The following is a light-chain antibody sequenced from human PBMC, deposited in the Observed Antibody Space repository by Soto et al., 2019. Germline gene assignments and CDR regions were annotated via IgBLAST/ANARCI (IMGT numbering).Light chain of an antibody. V-gene: IGKV1-5*01. Sequence: DIQMTQSPSTLSASLGDRVTITCRSSQSIRSWLAWYQQKPGKAPKLLXYDASNLESGVPSRFSGRRSGTEFTLTISSLQPEDFATYYCQQYESYSPLTFGGGTKVDIK. J-gene: IGKJ4*01. CDR3: QQYESYSPLT. CDR2: DAS. CDR1: QSIRSW.